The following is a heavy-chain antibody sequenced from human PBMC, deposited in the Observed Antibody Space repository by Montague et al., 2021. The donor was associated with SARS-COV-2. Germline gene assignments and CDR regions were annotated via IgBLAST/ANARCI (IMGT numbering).Heavy chain of an antibody. J-gene: IGHJ2*01. Sequence: SLGLSCAASGFDFTSSEINWVRQAPGKGLEWVSYISTSGTLPSYMDSVKGRFTISRDNAKKSLYLQMDSLRAEDTAVYFCAREAVGYSHGYPYWYFDLWGRGTLVTVSS. V-gene: IGHV3-48*03. CDR3: AREAVGYSHGYPYWYFDL. CDR2: ISTSGTLP. D-gene: IGHD5-18*01. CDR1: GFDFTSSE.